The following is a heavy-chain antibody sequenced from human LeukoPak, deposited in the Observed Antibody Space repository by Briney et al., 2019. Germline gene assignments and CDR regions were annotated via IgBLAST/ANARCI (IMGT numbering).Heavy chain of an antibody. CDR3: ARIRRDGYSLDY. J-gene: IGHJ4*02. V-gene: IGHV2-70*04. D-gene: IGHD5-24*01. CDR1: GFSLSTSGMR. CDR2: IDWDDDK. Sequence: SGPALVKPTQTLTLTCTSSGFSLSTSGMRVSWIRQPPGKALEWLARIDWDDDKFYSTSLKTRLTISTDDSKNQVVLTMTKMDPVETATYYCARIRRDGYSLDYWGQGTLVTVSS.